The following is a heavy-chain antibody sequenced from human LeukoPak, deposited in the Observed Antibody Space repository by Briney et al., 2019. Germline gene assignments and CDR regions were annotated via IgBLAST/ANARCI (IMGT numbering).Heavy chain of an antibody. J-gene: IGHJ4*02. Sequence: ETLSLTCTVSGGSISSYYWSWIRQPPGKGLEWIGYVYYSGSTNYNPSLKSRVTISVDTSKNQFSLKLSSVTAADTAVYYCARGTGTAVYWGQGTLVTVSS. D-gene: IGHD6-19*01. V-gene: IGHV4-59*01. CDR2: VYYSGST. CDR1: GGSISSYY. CDR3: ARGTGTAVY.